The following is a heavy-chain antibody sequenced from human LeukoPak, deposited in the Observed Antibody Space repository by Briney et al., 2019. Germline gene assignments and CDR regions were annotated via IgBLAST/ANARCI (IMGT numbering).Heavy chain of an antibody. D-gene: IGHD6-13*01. V-gene: IGHV1-3*03. CDR2: INAGNGNT. CDR3: ARETGSSWANFDY. CDR1: GYTFTIYA. J-gene: IGHJ4*02. Sequence: ASVKVSCKASGYTFTIYAMHWVRQAPGQRLEWMGWINAGNGNTKYSQEFQGRVTITRDTSASTAYMELSSLRSEDTAVYYCARETGSSWANFDYWGQGTLVTVSS.